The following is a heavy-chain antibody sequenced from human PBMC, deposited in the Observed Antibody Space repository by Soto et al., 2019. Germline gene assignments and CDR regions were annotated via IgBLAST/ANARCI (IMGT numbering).Heavy chain of an antibody. V-gene: IGHV4-31*03. CDR2: IYYSGST. D-gene: IGHD1-26*01. Sequence: SETLSLTCTVSGGSISSGGYYWSWIRQHPGKGLEWIGYIYYSGSTYYNPSLKSRVTISVDTSKNQFSLKLSSVTAADTAVYYCARDGLRELESGYWGQGTLVTVSS. J-gene: IGHJ4*02. CDR3: ARDGLRELESGY. CDR1: GGSISSGGYY.